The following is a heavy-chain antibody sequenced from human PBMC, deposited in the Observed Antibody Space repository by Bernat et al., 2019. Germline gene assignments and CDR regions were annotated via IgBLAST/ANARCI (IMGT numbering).Heavy chain of an antibody. CDR3: AKDRYSSSSLFDY. CDR1: GFTFSSYA. D-gene: IGHD6-6*01. Sequence: EVQLLESGGGLVQPGGSLRLSCAATGFTFSSYAMSWVRQAPGKGLEWVSAISGSGGSTYYADSVKGRFTISRDNSKNTLYLQMNSLRAEDTAVYYCAKDRYSSSSLFDYWGQGTLVTVSS. V-gene: IGHV3-23*01. CDR2: ISGSGGST. J-gene: IGHJ4*02.